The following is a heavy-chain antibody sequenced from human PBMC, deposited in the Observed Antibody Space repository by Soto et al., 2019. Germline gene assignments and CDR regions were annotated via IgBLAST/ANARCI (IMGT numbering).Heavy chain of an antibody. CDR1: GGSISSYY. D-gene: IGHD6-13*01. J-gene: IGHJ4*02. CDR2: IYYSGST. Sequence: SETLSLTCTVSGGSISSYYWSWIRQPPGKGLEWIGYIYYSGSTNYNPSLKSRVTISVDTSKNQFSLKLSSVTAADTAVYYCARHSVGVAAAGTLDYWGQGTLVTVSS. CDR3: ARHSVGVAAAGTLDY. V-gene: IGHV4-59*08.